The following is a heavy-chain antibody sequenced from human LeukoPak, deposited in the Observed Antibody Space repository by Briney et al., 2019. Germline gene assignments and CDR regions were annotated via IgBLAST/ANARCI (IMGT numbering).Heavy chain of an antibody. J-gene: IGHJ4*02. CDR3: ARGRIVVVIGKYYFDY. D-gene: IGHD3-22*01. CDR1: GYTFTSYD. CDR2: MNPNSGNT. V-gene: IGHV1-8*01. Sequence: ASVKVSCKASGYTFTSYDINWMRQATGQGLEWMGWMNPNSGNTGYAQKFQGRVTMTRNTSISTAYMELSSLRSEDTAVYYCARGRIVVVIGKYYFDYWGQGTLVTVSS.